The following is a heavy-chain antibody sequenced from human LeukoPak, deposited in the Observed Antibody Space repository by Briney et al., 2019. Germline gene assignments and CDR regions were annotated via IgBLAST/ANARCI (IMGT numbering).Heavy chain of an antibody. CDR1: GFTISDYA. V-gene: IGHV3-23*01. CDR2: IGSSGVNT. Sequence: GGSQRLSCAASGFTISDYAMSWVRQAPGKGLEWVSGIGSSGVNTDYATSVKGRFTISRDNTKSTLHLLMNSLRVEDTATYYCAKGRNSGSYFGIDPWGQGTPVSVSS. J-gene: IGHJ5*02. CDR3: AKGRNSGSYFGIDP. D-gene: IGHD3-10*01.